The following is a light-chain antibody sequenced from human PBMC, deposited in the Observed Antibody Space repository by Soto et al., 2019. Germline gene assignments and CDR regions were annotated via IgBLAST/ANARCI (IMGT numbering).Light chain of an antibody. Sequence: EIVLTQSPAILSMSPGERATLSCRASQSVSSYFAWYQQKPGQAPRLLIYDASNRATGVPARFSGSGSGTDITLTMISLEPEDFVVYYCQQRRYWPVTFGQGTKVEIK. CDR3: QQRRYWPVT. V-gene: IGKV3-11*01. J-gene: IGKJ1*01. CDR2: DAS. CDR1: QSVSSY.